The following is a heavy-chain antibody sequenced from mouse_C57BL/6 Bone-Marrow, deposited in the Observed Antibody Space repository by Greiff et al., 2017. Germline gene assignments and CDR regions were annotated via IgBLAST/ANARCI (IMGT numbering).Heavy chain of an antibody. CDR1: GYTFTDYY. D-gene: IGHD2-3*01. CDR2: LFPGSGST. CDR3: ARPDGCPFDY. J-gene: IGHJ2*01. Sequence: QVQLMESGPELVKPGASVKISCKASGYTFTDYYMNWVQQRPGQGLEWIGSLFPGSGSTYYTEKFKGKSTLTVDKSYNTAYMLLSSLTSEDSAVYYCARPDGCPFDYWGQGTTLTVSS. V-gene: IGHV1-75*01.